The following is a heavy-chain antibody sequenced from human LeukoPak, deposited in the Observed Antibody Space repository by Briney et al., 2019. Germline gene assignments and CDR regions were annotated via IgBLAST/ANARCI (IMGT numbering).Heavy chain of an antibody. V-gene: IGHV3-7*03. J-gene: IGHJ5*02. Sequence: PGGSLRLSCAASGFTFSSYWMSWIRQAPGKGLEWVANIKQDGTEKYYVDSVKGRFTISRDNAKNSLYLQMNSLRAEDTALYYCARGRAATVTTEFDPWGQGTLVTVSS. CDR3: ARGRAATVTTEFDP. CDR1: GFTFSSYW. CDR2: IKQDGTEK. D-gene: IGHD4-17*01.